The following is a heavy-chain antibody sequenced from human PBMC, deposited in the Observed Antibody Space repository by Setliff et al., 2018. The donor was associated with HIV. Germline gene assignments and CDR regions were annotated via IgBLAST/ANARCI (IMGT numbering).Heavy chain of an antibody. CDR2: MNPNSGNT. CDR1: GYTFTSYD. J-gene: IGHJ3*02. CDR3: AIGYRYSGRYYGAFDI. V-gene: IGHV1-8*01. D-gene: IGHD1-26*01. Sequence: GASVKVSCKASGYTFTSYDINWVRQATGQGLEWMGWMNPNSGNTGYAQKFQGRVTMTRNTSISTAYMELSSLRSEDTAVYYCAIGYRYSGRYYGAFDIWGQGTMVTVSS.